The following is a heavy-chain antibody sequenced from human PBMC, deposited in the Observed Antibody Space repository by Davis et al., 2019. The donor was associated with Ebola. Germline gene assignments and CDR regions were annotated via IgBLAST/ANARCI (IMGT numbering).Heavy chain of an antibody. D-gene: IGHD3-10*01. J-gene: IGHJ6*02. Sequence: SGPTLVKPTQTLTLTCTFSGFSLSTSGMCVSWIRQPPGKALEWLARIDWDDDKYYSTSLKTRLTISKDTSKNQVVLIMTNMDPVDTATYYCARIRLGRRVQGVIITDYYYYGMDVWGQGTTVTVSS. CDR2: IDWDDDK. V-gene: IGHV2-70*11. CDR1: GFSLSTSGMC. CDR3: ARIRLGRRVQGVIITDYYYYGMDV.